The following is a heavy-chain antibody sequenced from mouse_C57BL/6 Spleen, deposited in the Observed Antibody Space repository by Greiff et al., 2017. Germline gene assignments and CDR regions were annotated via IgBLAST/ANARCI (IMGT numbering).Heavy chain of an antibody. CDR3: ARYYDYDPWYFDV. J-gene: IGHJ1*03. V-gene: IGHV1-4*01. CDR2: INPSSGYT. Sequence: QVQLQQSGAELARPGASVKMSCKASGYTFTSSTMHWVKQRPGQGLEWIGYINPSSGYTKYNQKFKDKATLTADKSSSTAYMQLSSLTSEDSAVYYCARYYDYDPWYFDVWGTGTTVTVSS. D-gene: IGHD2-4*01. CDR1: GYTFTSST.